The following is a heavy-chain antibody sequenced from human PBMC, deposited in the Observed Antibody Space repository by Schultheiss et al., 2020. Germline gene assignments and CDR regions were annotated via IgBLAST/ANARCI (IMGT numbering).Heavy chain of an antibody. CDR2: IYTSGST. J-gene: IGHJ4*01. D-gene: IGHD5-12*01. CDR3: ARASYSGYDKGYLAY. Sequence: SETLALTCTVSGGSISSGSYYWSWIRQPAGKGLEWIGRIYTSGSTNYNPSLKSRVTISVDTSKNQFSLKLSSVTAADTAVYYCARASYSGYDKGYLAYWGHLALVTVTS. CDR1: GGSISSGSYY. V-gene: IGHV4-61*02.